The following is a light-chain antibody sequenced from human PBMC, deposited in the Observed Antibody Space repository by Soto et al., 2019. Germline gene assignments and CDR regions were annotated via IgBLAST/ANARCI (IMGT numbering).Light chain of an antibody. CDR1: QSVGNN. CDR2: GAS. V-gene: IGKV3-15*01. Sequence: EIMMTQSPATVSVSPGERATLYCRASQSVGNNLAWYQQKPGQAPSLFIFGASVRATGVPDRFSGSGSGTEFTLSISNLQSEDSAVYYCQQYESWPPLFTFGQGTKVDI. CDR3: QQYESWPPLFT. J-gene: IGKJ2*01.